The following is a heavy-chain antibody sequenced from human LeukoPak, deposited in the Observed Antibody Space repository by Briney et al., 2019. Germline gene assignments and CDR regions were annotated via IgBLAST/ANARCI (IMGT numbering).Heavy chain of an antibody. J-gene: IGHJ4*02. CDR2: IGGSGGTT. D-gene: IGHD6-19*01. CDR3: AKAHSSGWYDYFDY. V-gene: IGHV3-23*01. CDR1: GFTFSSYS. Sequence: GGSLRLSCAASGFTFSSYSMNWVRQAPGKGLEWVSGIGGSGGTTYHADSVKGRFTISRDNSKNTLYLQMNSLRAEDTAVYYCAKAHSSGWYDYFDYWGQGTLVTVSS.